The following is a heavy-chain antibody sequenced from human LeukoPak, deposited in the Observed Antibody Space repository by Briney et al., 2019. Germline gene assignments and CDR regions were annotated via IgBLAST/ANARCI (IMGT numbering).Heavy chain of an antibody. CDR2: IKSKTDGGTT. V-gene: IGHV3-15*07. D-gene: IGHD5-18*01. J-gene: IGHJ6*02. CDR3: TTTALYSYGYGDYYYYGTDV. CDR1: GFTFTSAW. Sequence: PGGSLRLSCVASGFTFTSAWVNWVRQAPGKGLEWVGRIKSKTDGGTTDYAAPVKGRFTISRDDSKNTLYLQMNSLKTEDTAVYYCTTTALYSYGYGDYYYYGTDVWGQGTTVTVSS.